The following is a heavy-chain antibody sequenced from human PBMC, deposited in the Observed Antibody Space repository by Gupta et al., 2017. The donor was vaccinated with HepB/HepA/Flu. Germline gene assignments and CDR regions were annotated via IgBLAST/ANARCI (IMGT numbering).Heavy chain of an antibody. V-gene: IGHV1-2*02. D-gene: IGHD1-1*01. J-gene: IGHJ4*02. Sequence: QVQLVQSGAEVKKPGASVKVTCKASGYIFTGYFIHWLRQAPGQGLEWMGWNNPDSGGTKYAQKFQGRVNMTRDTSISTAYMELSRLRSDDTAVYYCAREAPNWRTTEGGVDYWGQGTLVTVAS. CDR1: GYIFTGYF. CDR2: NNPDSGGT. CDR3: AREAPNWRTTEGGVDY.